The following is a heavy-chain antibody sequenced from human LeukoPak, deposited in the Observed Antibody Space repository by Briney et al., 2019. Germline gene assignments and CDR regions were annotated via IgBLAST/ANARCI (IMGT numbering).Heavy chain of an antibody. CDR1: GFTFSTFS. J-gene: IGHJ4*02. Sequence: GGSLRLSCAGSGFTFSTFSMNWVRQAPGKGLEWVASISSSSGHIYYADSVRGRFTISGDNAKNSTYLHMNSLRAEDTAIYYCARAIAAAGNYWGQGTLVTVSS. CDR3: ARAIAAAGNY. D-gene: IGHD6-13*01. V-gene: IGHV3-21*01. CDR2: ISSSSGHI.